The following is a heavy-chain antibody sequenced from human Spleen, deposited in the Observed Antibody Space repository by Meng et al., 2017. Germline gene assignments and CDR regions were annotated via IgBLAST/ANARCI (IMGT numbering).Heavy chain of an antibody. D-gene: IGHD3-22*01. Sequence: GGSLRLSCAASGFTFDDYAMHWVRQAPGKGLEWVAGISRNSGTIDYADSVRGRFTISRDNAENSLYLQMENLRAEDTAAYYCAKDVSQVSYSSSSRFEYWGQGTLVTVSS. CDR1: GFTFDDYA. V-gene: IGHV3-9*01. CDR2: ISRNSGTI. CDR3: AKDVSQVSYSSSSRFEY. J-gene: IGHJ4*02.